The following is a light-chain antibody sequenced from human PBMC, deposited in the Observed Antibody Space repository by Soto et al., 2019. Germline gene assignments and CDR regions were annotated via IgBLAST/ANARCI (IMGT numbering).Light chain of an antibody. J-gene: IGKJ2*01. V-gene: IGKV1-5*01. Sequence: DIQMTQSPSSLSASVGDRVTITCRASRSISDSLAWYQQKPGRAPNLLIFDASSLQSGVPPRFSGSGSGTDFTLTISRLEPEDFAVYYCQQYGSTFGQGTKLEIK. CDR1: RSISDS. CDR2: DAS. CDR3: QQYGST.